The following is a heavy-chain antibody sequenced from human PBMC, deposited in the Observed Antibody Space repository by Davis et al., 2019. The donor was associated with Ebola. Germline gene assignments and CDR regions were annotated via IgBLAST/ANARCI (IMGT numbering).Heavy chain of an antibody. J-gene: IGHJ4*02. V-gene: IGHV3-13*01. CDR3: ARPVMTALTTGDY. D-gene: IGHD1-1*01. CDR1: GFTFSNYD. CDR2: TGTVPGDT. Sequence: GESLKISCVASGFTFSNYDMNWVRQATGKGLEWLSATGTVPGDTYYLPSVRGRFTVSRDNAKNSFYLQMDSLTAEDTAVYYCARPVMTALTTGDYCGQGTLVTVSS.